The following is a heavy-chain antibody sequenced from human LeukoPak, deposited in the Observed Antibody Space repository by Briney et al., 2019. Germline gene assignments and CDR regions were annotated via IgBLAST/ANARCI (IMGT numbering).Heavy chain of an antibody. J-gene: IGHJ4*02. D-gene: IGHD7-27*01. CDR2: IKYDGSIA. Sequence: PGGSLRLSCAASGFTFSSYWMHWVRQVPGKGLVWVSRIKYDGSIATYGDSVKGRFTISRDNSKNTLYLQMNSLRAEDTAVYYCAEDLNWGGRWGQGTLVTVSS. V-gene: IGHV3-74*01. CDR3: AEDLNWGGR. CDR1: GFTFSSYW.